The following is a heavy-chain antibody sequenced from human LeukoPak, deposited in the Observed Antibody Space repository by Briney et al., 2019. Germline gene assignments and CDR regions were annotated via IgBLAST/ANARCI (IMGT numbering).Heavy chain of an antibody. CDR3: ARPYYDSSGYRFDC. CDR2: INSDGSST. V-gene: IGHV3-74*01. J-gene: IGHJ4*02. D-gene: IGHD3-22*01. Sequence: GGSLRLSCAASGFTFSSYWMHWVRQAPGKGLVWVSRINSDGSSTSYADSVKGRFTISRDNAKNTLYLQMNSLRAEDTAVYYCARPYYDSSGYRFDCWGQGTLVTVSS. CDR1: GFTFSSYW.